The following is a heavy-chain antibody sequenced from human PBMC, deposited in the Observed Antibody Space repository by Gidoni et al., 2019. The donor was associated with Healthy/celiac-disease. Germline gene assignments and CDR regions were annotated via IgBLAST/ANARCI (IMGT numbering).Heavy chain of an antibody. D-gene: IGHD3-10*01. CDR2: ISYDGSNK. V-gene: IGHV3-30*18. J-gene: IGHJ4*02. CDR1: AFTFSSYG. CDR3: AKDTRYYYGSGS. Sequence: QVQLVESGGGGVQPGRSLRLSCAASAFTFSSYGMHWVRQGPGKGLEWVAVISYDGSNKYYADSVKGRFTISRDNSKNTLYLQMNSLRAEDTAVYYCAKDTRYYYGSGSWGQGTLVTVSS.